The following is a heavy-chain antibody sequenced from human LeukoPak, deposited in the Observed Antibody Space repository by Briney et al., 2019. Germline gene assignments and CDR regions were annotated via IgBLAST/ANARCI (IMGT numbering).Heavy chain of an antibody. J-gene: IGHJ5*02. V-gene: IGHV3-30*02. Sequence: GGSLRLSCAASGFTFSSYGMHWVRQAPGKGLEWVAFIRYDGSNKYYADSVKGRFTISRDNSKNTPYLQMNSLRAEDTAVYYCAKGTAAAGRVWFDPWGQGTLVTVSS. D-gene: IGHD6-13*01. CDR3: AKGTAAAGRVWFDP. CDR1: GFTFSSYG. CDR2: IRYDGSNK.